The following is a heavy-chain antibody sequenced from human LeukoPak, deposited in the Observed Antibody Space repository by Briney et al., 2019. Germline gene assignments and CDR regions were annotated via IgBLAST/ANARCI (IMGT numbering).Heavy chain of an antibody. CDR3: ERDLGDFYYISPDFDY. CDR2: ISYDGSNK. J-gene: IGHJ4*02. V-gene: IGHV3-30*04. D-gene: IGHD3-9*01. Sequence: PGGSLRLSCAASGFTFSSNALHWVRQAPGKGLEWVAVISYDGSNKYYADSVKGRFTISRDNSKNTLYLQMNSLRVEDTAVYYCERDLGDFYYISPDFDYWGQGALLTVSS. CDR1: GFTFSSNA.